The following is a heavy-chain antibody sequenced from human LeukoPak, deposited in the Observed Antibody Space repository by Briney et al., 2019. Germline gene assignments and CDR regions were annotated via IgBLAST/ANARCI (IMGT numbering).Heavy chain of an antibody. D-gene: IGHD4-17*01. Sequence: GGSLRLSCAASGFTFSSYSMNWVRQAPGKGLEWVSSISSSSSYIYYADSVKGRFTISRDNAKNSLYLQMNSLRAEDTAVYYCARDGGFRTATTDDYWGQGTLVTVSS. CDR2: ISSSSSYI. J-gene: IGHJ4*02. V-gene: IGHV3-21*01. CDR3: ARDGGFRTATTDDY. CDR1: GFTFSSYS.